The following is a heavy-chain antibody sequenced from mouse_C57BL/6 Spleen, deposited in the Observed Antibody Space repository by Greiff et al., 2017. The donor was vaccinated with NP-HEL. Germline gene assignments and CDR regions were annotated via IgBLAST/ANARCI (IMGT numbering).Heavy chain of an antibody. CDR1: GFSLSTFGMG. CDR2: IWWDDDK. D-gene: IGHD2-5*01. Sequence: QVTLKESGPGILQPSQTLSLTCSFSGFSLSTFGMGVGWIRQPSGKGLEWLAHIWWDDDKYYNPALKSRLTIAKDTSKNQVFLKIANVDTADTATYYCARTNYYSNSRRYYFDYRGKGTTLTVSS. CDR3: ARTNYYSNSRRYYFDY. V-gene: IGHV8-8*01. J-gene: IGHJ2*01.